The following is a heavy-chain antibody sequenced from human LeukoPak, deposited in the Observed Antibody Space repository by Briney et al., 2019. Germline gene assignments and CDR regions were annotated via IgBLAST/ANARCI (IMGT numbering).Heavy chain of an antibody. V-gene: IGHV3-7*01. J-gene: IGHJ4*02. CDR3: ARDSQGHDYFLVSTY. D-gene: IGHD5-12*01. CDR2: IKQDGSEK. CDR1: GFTFSSYW. Sequence: PGGSLRLSRAASGFTFSSYWMSWVGQAPGKGLEGVANIKQDGSEKYYVDSVKGRFTISRDNAKNSLYLQMNSLRAEDTAVYYCARDSQGHDYFLVSTYWGQGTLVTVSS.